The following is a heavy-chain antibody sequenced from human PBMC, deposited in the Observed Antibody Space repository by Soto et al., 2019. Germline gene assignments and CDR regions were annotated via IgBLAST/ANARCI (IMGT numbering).Heavy chain of an antibody. CDR1: GGTFSSYA. D-gene: IGHD2-2*03. CDR2: IIPIFGTA. CDR3: ARDVGYCSSTSCYGYYYYGMEV. V-gene: IGHV1-69*01. J-gene: IGHJ6*02. Sequence: QVQLVQSGAEVKKPGSSVKVSCKASGGTFSSYAISWVRQAPGQGLEWMGGIIPIFGTANYAQKFQGRVTITADESTSTAYMELSSLRSEDTAVYYCARDVGYCSSTSCYGYYYYGMEVWGQGTTVTVSS.